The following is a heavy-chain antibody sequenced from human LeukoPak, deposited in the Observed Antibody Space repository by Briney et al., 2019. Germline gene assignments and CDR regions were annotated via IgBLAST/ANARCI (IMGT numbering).Heavy chain of an antibody. CDR2: IYYSGST. V-gene: IGHV4-31*03. J-gene: IGHJ6*02. CDR3: ARDKWFIPADYYYGMDV. Sequence: SQTLSLTCTVSGGSISSGGYYWSWIRQHPGKGLEWIGYIYYSGSTYYNPSLKSRVTISVYTSKNQFSLKLSSVTAADTAVYYCARDKWFIPADYYYGMDVWGQGTTVTVSS. D-gene: IGHD3-10*01. CDR1: GGSISSGGYY.